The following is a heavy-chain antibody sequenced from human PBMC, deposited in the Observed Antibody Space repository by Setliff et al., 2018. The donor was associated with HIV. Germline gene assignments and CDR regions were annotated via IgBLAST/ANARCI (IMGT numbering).Heavy chain of an antibody. J-gene: IGHJ5*02. CDR2: IYNTGST. D-gene: IGHD6-19*01. Sequence: SETLSLTCTVTGGSISSGGFYWTWIRQHPGKGLEWIGYIYNTGSTYHSPSLESRVTISIDTSKNQFSLKLSSVTAADTAVYFCARVNSGGYNWFDPWGQGTLVTVSS. CDR3: ARVNSGGYNWFDP. CDR1: GGSISSGGFY. V-gene: IGHV4-31*03.